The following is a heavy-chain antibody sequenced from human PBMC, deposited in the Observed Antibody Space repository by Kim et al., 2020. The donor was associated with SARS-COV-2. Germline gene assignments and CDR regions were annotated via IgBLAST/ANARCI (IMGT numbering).Heavy chain of an antibody. J-gene: IGHJ4*02. V-gene: IGHV4-39*01. D-gene: IGHD1-26*01. CDR3: ARPSGSYGSVDY. Sequence: YYNPSLKSRVTISVDTSKNQFSLKLSSVTAADTAVYYCARPSGSYGSVDYWGQGTLVTVSS.